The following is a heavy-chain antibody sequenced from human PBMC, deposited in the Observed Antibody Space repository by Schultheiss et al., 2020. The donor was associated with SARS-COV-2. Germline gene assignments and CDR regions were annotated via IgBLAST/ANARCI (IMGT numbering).Heavy chain of an antibody. CDR3: ARVGRRRGGIAAAGTPYYYYYGMDV. CDR1: GGSVSSGSYY. CDR2: IYHSGST. D-gene: IGHD6-13*01. J-gene: IGHJ6*02. V-gene: IGHV4-61*01. Sequence: SETLSLTCTVSGGSVSSGSYYWSWIRQPPGKGLEWIGYIYHSGSTYYNPSLKSRVTISVDTSKNQFSLKLSSVTAADTAVYYCARVGRRRGGIAAAGTPYYYYYGMDVWGQGTTVTVSS.